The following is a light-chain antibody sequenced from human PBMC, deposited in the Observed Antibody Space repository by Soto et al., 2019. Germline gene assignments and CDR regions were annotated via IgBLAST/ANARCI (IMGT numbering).Light chain of an antibody. V-gene: IGKV3-15*01. CDR2: GAS. J-gene: IGKJ1*01. CDR1: QSVSRSH. Sequence: IVLTQSPGTLSLSPWARATLSCRASQSVSRSHLAWFQQKPGQPPRLLIYGASTRATDIPARFSGSGSGTEFTLTISSLQSEDVAVYYCQQYNNWPRTFGQGTKVDIK. CDR3: QQYNNWPRT.